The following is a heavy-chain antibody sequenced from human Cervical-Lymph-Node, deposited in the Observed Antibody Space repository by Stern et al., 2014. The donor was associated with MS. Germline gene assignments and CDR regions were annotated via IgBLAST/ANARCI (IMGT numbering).Heavy chain of an antibody. Sequence: QLVESGSGQAKPSQTLSLTCAVSGGSISSGGSSWNWIRQPPGKGLEGIGFIYHSGSTYYNPSLKGRVFISVDTSKNQFALNLRSVTVADTAVYYCARGGVIYTQDRNGFDVWGQGTMVTVSS. CDR2: IYHSGST. CDR3: ARGGVIYTQDRNGFDV. D-gene: IGHD2-21*01. CDR1: GGSISSGGSS. J-gene: IGHJ3*01. V-gene: IGHV4-30-2*01.